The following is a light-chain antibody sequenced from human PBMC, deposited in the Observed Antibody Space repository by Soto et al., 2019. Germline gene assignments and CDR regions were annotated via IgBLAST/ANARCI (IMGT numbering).Light chain of an antibody. Sequence: EIEMTQSPATLSVSPGEGATLSCSASQSISSGLAWYQQKPGQAPRLLMYDTSTRAAGVPPRFRGSGSGTEFTLTISSLQSEDFALYYCQQYNNWPPTFGRGTNMEIK. V-gene: IGKV3-15*01. CDR3: QQYNNWPPT. CDR2: DTS. CDR1: QSISSG. J-gene: IGKJ2*01.